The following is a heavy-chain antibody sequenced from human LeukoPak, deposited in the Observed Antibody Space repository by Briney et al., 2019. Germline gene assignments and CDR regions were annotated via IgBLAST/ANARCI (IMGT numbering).Heavy chain of an antibody. CDR1: GGTFSSYT. J-gene: IGHJ5*02. CDR2: IIPILGIA. CDR3: ARGHHRYCSSTSCPNWFDP. V-gene: IGHV1-69*02. D-gene: IGHD2-2*01. Sequence: SVKVSCKASGGTFSSYTISWVRQAPGQGLEWMGRIIPILGIANYAQKFQGRVTITADKSTSTAYMELSSLGSEDTAVYYCARGHHRYCSSTSCPNWFDPWGQGTLVTVSS.